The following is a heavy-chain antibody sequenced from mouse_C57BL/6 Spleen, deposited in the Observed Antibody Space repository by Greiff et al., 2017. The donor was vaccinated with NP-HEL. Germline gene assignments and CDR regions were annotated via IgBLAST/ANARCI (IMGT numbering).Heavy chain of an antibody. CDR2: INYDGSST. V-gene: IGHV5-16*01. Sequence: EVKLVESEGGLVQPGSSMKLSCTASGFTFSDYYMAWVRQVPEKGLEWVANINYDGSSTYYLDSLKSRFIISRDHAKNILYLQMSSLKSEDTATYYCARDKLKAMDYWGQGTSVTVSS. CDR3: ARDKLKAMDY. CDR1: GFTFSDYY. J-gene: IGHJ4*01. D-gene: IGHD1-3*01.